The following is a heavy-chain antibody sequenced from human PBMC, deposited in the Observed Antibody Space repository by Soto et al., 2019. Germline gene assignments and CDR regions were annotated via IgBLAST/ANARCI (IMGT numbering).Heavy chain of an antibody. D-gene: IGHD2-2*01. CDR1: GGTFSSYT. CDR3: ARDTNDIVVVPAAIRPTDAFDI. CDR2: IIPILGIA. Sequence: VKVSCKASGGTFSSYTISWVRQAPGQGLEWMGRIIPILGIANYAQKFQGRVTITADKSTSTAYMELSSLRSEDTAVYYCARDTNDIVVVPAAIRPTDAFDIWGQGTMVTVSS. V-gene: IGHV1-69*10. J-gene: IGHJ3*02.